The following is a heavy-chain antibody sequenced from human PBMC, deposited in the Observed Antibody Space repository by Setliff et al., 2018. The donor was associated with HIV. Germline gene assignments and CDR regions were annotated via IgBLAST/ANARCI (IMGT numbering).Heavy chain of an antibody. J-gene: IGHJ2*01. CDR1: GDSISNYH. CDR3: ARSLARDYWYFSH. Sequence: PSETLSLTCTVSGDSISNYHWSWIRQPPGKRLEFIGFFHHSGSPIYNPSLDSRVNISVDTSKQQFSLNLISVTSADTAVYYCARSLARDYWYFSHWGRGSLVTVSS. CDR2: FHHSGSP. D-gene: IGHD6-6*01. V-gene: IGHV4-59*13.